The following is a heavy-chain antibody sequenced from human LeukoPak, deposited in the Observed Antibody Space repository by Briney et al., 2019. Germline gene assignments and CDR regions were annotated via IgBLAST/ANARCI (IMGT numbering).Heavy chain of an antibody. CDR1: GYTFTTYA. V-gene: IGHV1-18*01. Sequence: GASVKVSCKASGYTFTTYAISWVRQAPGQGLEWMGWISAYNGNTNYAQKLQGRVTVTTDTTTRTAYMELRSLTSDDTAIYYCARVEEVRGGITSFDYWGQGTLVTVS. CDR2: ISAYNGNT. D-gene: IGHD3-10*01. J-gene: IGHJ4*02. CDR3: ARVEEVRGGITSFDY.